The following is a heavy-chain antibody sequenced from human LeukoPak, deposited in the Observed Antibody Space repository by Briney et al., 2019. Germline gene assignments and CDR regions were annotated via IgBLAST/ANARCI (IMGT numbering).Heavy chain of an antibody. CDR2: ISSSSLI. V-gene: IGHV3-21*01. J-gene: IGHJ4*02. CDR1: GFTFSSSD. Sequence: GGSLRLSCAASGFTFSSSDMDWVRQAPGKGLERVASISSSSLIYYTDSVKGRFTISRDNAKNSLYLQMNSLRAEDTAVYYCARDPKNNYFDYWGQGTLVTVSS. CDR3: ARDPKNNYFDY.